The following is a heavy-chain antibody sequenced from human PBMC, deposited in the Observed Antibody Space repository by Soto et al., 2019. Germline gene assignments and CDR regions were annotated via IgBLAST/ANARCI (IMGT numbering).Heavy chain of an antibody. CDR3: ARARGLLTGYSPLDY. V-gene: IGHV3-48*03. CDR2: ISSSGSTI. Sequence: GGSLRLSCAASGFTFSSYEMNWVRQAPGKGLEWVSYISSSGSTIYYADSVKGRFTISRDNAKNSLYLQMNSLRAEDTAVYYCARARGLLTGYSPLDYWGQGTLVTVSS. D-gene: IGHD3-9*01. CDR1: GFTFSSYE. J-gene: IGHJ4*02.